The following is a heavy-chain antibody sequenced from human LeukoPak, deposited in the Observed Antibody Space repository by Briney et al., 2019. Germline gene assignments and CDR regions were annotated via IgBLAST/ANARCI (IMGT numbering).Heavy chain of an antibody. CDR1: GFTFDDYA. V-gene: IGHV3-9*01. D-gene: IGHD3-22*01. Sequence: GGSLRLSCAASGFTFDDYAMHWVRQAPGKGLEWVSGISWNSGSIGYADSVKGRFTISRDNAKNSLYLQMNSLRAEDTAVYYCARGGDWSYYDSSGFHLDYWGQGTLVTVSS. CDR2: ISWNSGSI. CDR3: ARGGDWSYYDSSGFHLDY. J-gene: IGHJ4*02.